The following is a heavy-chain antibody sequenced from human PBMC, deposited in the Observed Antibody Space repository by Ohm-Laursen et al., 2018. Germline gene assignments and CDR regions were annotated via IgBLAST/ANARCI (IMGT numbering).Heavy chain of an antibody. V-gene: IGHV3-7*01. CDR2: IKQDGSEK. CDR1: GFTVSNYW. Sequence: SLRLSCAASGFTVSNYWMSWVRQAPGKGLEWVANIKQDGSEKYYVDSVTGRFTISRDNAKNSLYLQMNSLRAEDTAVYYCFSGPSWEIWGQGTVVTVSS. D-gene: IGHD1-26*01. J-gene: IGHJ3*02. CDR3: FSGPSWEI.